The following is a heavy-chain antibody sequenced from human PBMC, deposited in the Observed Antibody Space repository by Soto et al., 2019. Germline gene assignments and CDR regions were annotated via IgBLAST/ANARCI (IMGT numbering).Heavy chain of an antibody. CDR1: GFTFSSYG. CDR3: ASLGSGVDY. D-gene: IGHD6-19*01. CDR2: IWYDGSNK. V-gene: IGHV3-33*01. Sequence: LSCAASGFTFSSYGMHWVRQAPGKGLEWVAVIWYDGSNKYYADSVKGRFTISRDNSKNTLYLQMNSLRAEDTAVYYCASLGSGVDYWGQGTLVTVSS. J-gene: IGHJ4*02.